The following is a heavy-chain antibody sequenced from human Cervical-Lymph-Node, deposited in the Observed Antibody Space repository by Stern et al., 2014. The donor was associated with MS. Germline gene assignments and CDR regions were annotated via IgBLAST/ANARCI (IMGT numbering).Heavy chain of an antibody. V-gene: IGHV1-69*06. CDR2: IILIFGTV. CDR3: ARYRGIFYFDN. CDR1: GGTFSTSS. Sequence: QVQLVQSGAEVKRPGSSVRVSCKASGGTFSTSSISWVRQAPGQGLEWMGGIILIFGTVNYAQKFQGRLTMSADRSTSTVYLDLNSLRSEDTAMYYCARYRGIFYFDNWGQGTLVTVSS. D-gene: IGHD1-14*01. J-gene: IGHJ4*02.